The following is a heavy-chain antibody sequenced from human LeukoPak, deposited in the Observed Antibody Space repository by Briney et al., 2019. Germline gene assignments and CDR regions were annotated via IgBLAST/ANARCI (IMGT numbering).Heavy chain of an antibody. D-gene: IGHD6-19*01. J-gene: IGHJ4*02. CDR2: IYTSGST. CDR1: GGSISSYY. V-gene: IGHV4-4*07. CDR3: ARGVAVAGLFDY. Sequence: SETLSLTCTVSGGSISSYYWSWLRQPAGKGLEWIGRIYTSGSTKYNPSLKSRVTMSVDTSKNQFSLKLSSVTAADTAVYYCARGVAVAGLFDYWGQGTLVTVSS.